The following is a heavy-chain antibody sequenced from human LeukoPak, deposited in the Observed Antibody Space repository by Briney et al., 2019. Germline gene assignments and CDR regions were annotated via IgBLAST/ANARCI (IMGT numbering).Heavy chain of an antibody. V-gene: IGHV3-33*07. J-gene: IGHJ4*02. D-gene: IGHD3-22*01. Sequence: GGSLRLSCAASGFRSSSYAMYWVRQAPGKGLGWVAVIWSDGNNKYYSDSVKGRFTISRDNSNNTLYLQMNSLRAEDTEVYYCARDGLTDSSGYTVIDNWGQGTLVTVSS. CDR1: GFRSSSYA. CDR3: ARDGLTDSSGYTVIDN. CDR2: IWSDGNNK.